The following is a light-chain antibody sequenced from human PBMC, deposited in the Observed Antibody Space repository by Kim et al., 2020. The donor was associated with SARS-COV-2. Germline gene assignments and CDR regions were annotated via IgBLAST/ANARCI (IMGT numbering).Light chain of an antibody. CDR3: LQDSRYPRT. J-gene: IGKJ1*01. V-gene: IGKV1-6*01. CDR2: AGS. Sequence: ESTGDGITITCRASQAIRNELGWYQQKPGKAPKVLIYAGSTLQSGVSSRFSGSGSGTDFTLTISSLQPEDFATYYCLQDSRYPRTFGQGTKVDIK. CDR1: QAIRNE.